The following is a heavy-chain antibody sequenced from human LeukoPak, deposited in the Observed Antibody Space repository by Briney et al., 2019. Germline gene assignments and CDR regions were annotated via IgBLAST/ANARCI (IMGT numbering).Heavy chain of an antibody. CDR3: ARASLGSSIWFGELFRFDY. CDR1: GFTFSDSY. D-gene: IGHD3-10*01. V-gene: IGHV3-11*04. J-gene: IGHJ4*02. CDR2: ISGSGHDI. Sequence: GGSLRLSCAASGFTFSDSYMTWVRQAPGQGVEWVAYISGSGHDINYSDSVKGRFTISRDNAKNSLYLQMSSLRAEDTAVYYCARASLGSSIWFGELFRFDYWGQGTLVTVSS.